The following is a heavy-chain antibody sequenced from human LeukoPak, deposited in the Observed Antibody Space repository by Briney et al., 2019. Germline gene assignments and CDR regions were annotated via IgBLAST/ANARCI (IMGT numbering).Heavy chain of an antibody. J-gene: IGHJ1*01. CDR3: ARDEDYGDVEYFQH. V-gene: IGHV1-69*06. CDR2: IIPIFGTA. Sequence: ASVKVSCKASGGTFSSYAISWVRQAPGQGLEWMGGIIPIFGTANYAQKLQGRVTITADKSTSTAYMELSSLRSEDTAVYYCARDEDYGDVEYFQHWGQGTLVTVSS. CDR1: GGTFSSYA. D-gene: IGHD4-17*01.